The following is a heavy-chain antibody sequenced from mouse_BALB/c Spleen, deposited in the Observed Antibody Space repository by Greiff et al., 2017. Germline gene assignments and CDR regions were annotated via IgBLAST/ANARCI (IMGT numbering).Heavy chain of an antibody. J-gene: IGHJ1*01. CDR2: ISSGSSTI. D-gene: IGHD1-1*01. V-gene: IGHV5-17*02. Sequence: EVKLVESGGGLVQPGGSRKLSCAASGFTFSSFGMHWVRQAPEKGLEWVAYISSGSSTIYYADTVKGRFTISRDNPKNTLFLQMTSLRSEDTAMYYCARGDYGSSYGWYFDVWGAGTTVTVSS. CDR1: GFTFSSFG. CDR3: ARGDYGSSYGWYFDV.